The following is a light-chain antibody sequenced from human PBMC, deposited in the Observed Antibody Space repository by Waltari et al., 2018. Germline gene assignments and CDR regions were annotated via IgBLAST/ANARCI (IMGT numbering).Light chain of an antibody. Sequence: QSVLTQPPSVSGAPGQGVTISCTGSRSNLGEGYDVHWYQQVPGTAPKVLIYANSSRPSGVPDRFSGSKSGTSASLAITGLQAEDEADYYCQCYDSRLSGVVFGGGTKLTVL. CDR3: QCYDSRLSGVV. CDR1: RSNLGEGYD. J-gene: IGLJ2*01. V-gene: IGLV1-40*01. CDR2: ANS.